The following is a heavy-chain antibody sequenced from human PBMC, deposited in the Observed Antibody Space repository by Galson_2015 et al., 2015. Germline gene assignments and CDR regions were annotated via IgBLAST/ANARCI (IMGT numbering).Heavy chain of an antibody. J-gene: IGHJ4*02. V-gene: IGHV3-30*18. Sequence: SLRLSCAASGFTFSSYGMHWVRQAPGKGLEWVAVISYDGSNKYYADSVKGRFTISRDNSKNTLYLQMNSLRAEDTAVYYCAKDHGSGWYKLDYWGQGTLVTVSS. CDR2: ISYDGSNK. D-gene: IGHD6-19*01. CDR1: GFTFSSYG. CDR3: AKDHGSGWYKLDY.